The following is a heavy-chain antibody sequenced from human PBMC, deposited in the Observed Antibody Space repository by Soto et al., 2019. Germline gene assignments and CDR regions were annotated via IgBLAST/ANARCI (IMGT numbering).Heavy chain of an antibody. J-gene: IGHJ4*02. Sequence: GESLKISGKDSGWSFTSYWIGWVRQMPGKGLEWMGIINPGDSDTRYSPSFQGQVTISADKSISTAYLQWSSRKASDTAMYYCVRAYSSAWSYWGQGILVTVSS. CDR1: GWSFTSYW. CDR3: VRAYSSAWSY. CDR2: INPGDSDT. D-gene: IGHD6-19*01. V-gene: IGHV5-51*01.